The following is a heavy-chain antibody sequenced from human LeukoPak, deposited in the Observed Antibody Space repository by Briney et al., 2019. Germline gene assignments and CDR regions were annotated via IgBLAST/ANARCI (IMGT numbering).Heavy chain of an antibody. CDR3: ARSVYSSSWYGNWFDP. CDR1: GYTFTGYY. Sequence: ASVKVSCKASGYTFTGYYMHWVRQAPGQGLEWMGWMNPNSGGTNSAQKFQGRVTMTRDTSISTAYMELSRLRSDDTAVYYCARSVYSSSWYGNWFDPWGQGTLVTVSS. V-gene: IGHV1-2*02. D-gene: IGHD6-13*01. CDR2: MNPNSGGT. J-gene: IGHJ5*02.